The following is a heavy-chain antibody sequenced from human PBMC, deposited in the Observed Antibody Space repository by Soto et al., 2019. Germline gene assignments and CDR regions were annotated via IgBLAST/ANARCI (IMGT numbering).Heavy chain of an antibody. V-gene: IGHV3-53*01. Sequence: GSLRLSCAASGFTVSSNYMSWVRQAPGKGLEWVSAIYSGGSTYYADSVKGRFTISRDNSKNTLYLQMNSLRAEDTAVYYCAREDYYDSSGYYGYWGQGTLVTVSS. CDR2: IYSGGST. J-gene: IGHJ4*02. CDR1: GFTVSSNY. D-gene: IGHD3-22*01. CDR3: AREDYYDSSGYYGY.